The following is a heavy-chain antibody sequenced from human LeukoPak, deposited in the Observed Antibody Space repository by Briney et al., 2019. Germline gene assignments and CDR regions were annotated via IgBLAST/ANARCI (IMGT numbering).Heavy chain of an antibody. J-gene: IGHJ1*01. V-gene: IGHV3-21*01. CDR1: GFTFSSYS. CDR2: ISSSSSYI. CDR3: ASPYYYDSSGYTSAEYFQH. D-gene: IGHD3-22*01. Sequence: TGGSLRLSCAASGFTFSSYSMNWVRQAPGKGLEWVSSISSSSSYIYYADSVKGRFTISRDNAKNSLYLQMNSLRAEDTAVYYCASPYYYDSSGYTSAEYFQHWGQGTLVTVSS.